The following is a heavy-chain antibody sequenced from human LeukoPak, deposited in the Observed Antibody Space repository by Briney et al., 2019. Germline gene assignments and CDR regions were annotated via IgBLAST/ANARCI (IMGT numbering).Heavy chain of an antibody. CDR2: TSSDLNVK. Sequence: HSGGSLRLSCAASGFTFRNYVIHWVCQAPGKGLEWVAVTSSDLNVKLYADSVKGRFTISRDNSRSTLYLQMNSLRPEDTAIYYCAREGYYGSGSPPSLYFDYWGQGTLVTVSS. CDR3: AREGYYGSGSPPSLYFDY. J-gene: IGHJ4*02. CDR1: GFTFRNYV. D-gene: IGHD3-10*01. V-gene: IGHV3-30-3*01.